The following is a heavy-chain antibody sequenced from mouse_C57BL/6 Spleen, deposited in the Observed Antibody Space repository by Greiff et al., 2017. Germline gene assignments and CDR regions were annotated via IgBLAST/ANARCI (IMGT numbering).Heavy chain of an antibody. V-gene: IGHV1-26*01. J-gene: IGHJ2*01. D-gene: IGHD1-1*01. Sequence: VQLKQSGPELVKPGASVKISCKASGYTFTDYSMNWVKQSPGKSLEWIGDINPNNGGTSYNQKFKGRATLSVDKSSSTAYMELRSLTSEDSAIYDCARNYGSSDLDSWGQGTTLPFSS. CDR3: ARNYGSSDLDS. CDR2: INPNNGGT. CDR1: GYTFTDYS.